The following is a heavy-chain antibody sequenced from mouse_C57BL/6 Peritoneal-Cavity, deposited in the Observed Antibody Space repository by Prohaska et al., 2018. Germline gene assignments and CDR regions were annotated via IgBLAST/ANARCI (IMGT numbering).Heavy chain of an antibody. CDR3: ARDDDIDY. CDR1: GYTLTGYW. V-gene: IGHV1-61*01. J-gene: IGHJ2*01. CDR2: MYPSVSET. D-gene: IGHD2-12*01. Sequence: RPGSSVKLSCKAAGYTLTGYWRDRVQRRPGQGLKWIGNMYPSVSETHYNQKFKDRATLTVDKSSSTAYMQLSSLTSEDSAVYYCARDDDIDYWGQGTTLTVSS.